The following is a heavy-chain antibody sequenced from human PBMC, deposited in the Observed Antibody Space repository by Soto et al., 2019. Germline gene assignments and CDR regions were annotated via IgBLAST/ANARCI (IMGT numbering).Heavy chain of an antibody. Sequence: SETLSLTCAVSCGSISSSNWWGWVRQPPGKGLEWIGEIYHSGSTNYNPTLKRRVTISVDKSKNPFTLKLSSVTAADTAVDYCASHTLGEPNLNYDIRYPLYYFDYWGQGTLVTVSS. CDR1: CGSISSSNW. J-gene: IGHJ4*02. D-gene: IGHD3-9*01. CDR2: IYHSGST. CDR3: ASHTLGEPNLNYDIRYPLYYFDY. V-gene: IGHV4-4*02.